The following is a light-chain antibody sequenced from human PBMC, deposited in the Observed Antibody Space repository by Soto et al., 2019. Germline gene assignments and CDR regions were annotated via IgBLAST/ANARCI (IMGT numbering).Light chain of an antibody. J-gene: IGLJ3*02. V-gene: IGLV2-23*01. Sequence: QSALTQPASVSGYPGQSITISCTGTSSDVGSYNLVSWYQQHPGKAPKLMIYEGSKRPSGVSNRFSGSKSGNTASLTISGLQAEDEADYYCCSYAGSSRVFGGGTKVTVL. CDR1: SSDVGSYNL. CDR2: EGS. CDR3: CSYAGSSRV.